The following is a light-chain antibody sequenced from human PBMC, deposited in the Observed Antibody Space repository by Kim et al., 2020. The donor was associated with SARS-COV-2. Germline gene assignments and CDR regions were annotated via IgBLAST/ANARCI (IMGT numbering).Light chain of an antibody. J-gene: IGKJ2*01. V-gene: IGKV1-13*02. Sequence: RSASVGDRVTITCRASKSFGSALAWYQQKPGKAPKLLIYDASSLESGVPSRFSGSGSGTDFTLTISSLQPEDIATYYCQQFNSYPVFGQGTKLEI. CDR2: DAS. CDR3: QQFNSYPV. CDR1: KSFGSA.